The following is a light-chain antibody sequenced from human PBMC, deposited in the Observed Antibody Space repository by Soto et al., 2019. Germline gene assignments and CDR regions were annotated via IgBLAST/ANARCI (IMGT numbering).Light chain of an antibody. J-gene: IGLJ1*01. CDR2: EGN. V-gene: IGLV2-23*01. CDR1: SSDVGTFSL. CDR3: CSYATSSTYV. Sequence: QPVLTQPASGSGSPGQSSSISCTGASSDVGTFSLVSWYQQHPGKAPKLIIYEGNKRPSGVSSRFSGFKSGDTVSLTVSGLQAEDEADYYCCSYATSSTYVFGTGTKVTVL.